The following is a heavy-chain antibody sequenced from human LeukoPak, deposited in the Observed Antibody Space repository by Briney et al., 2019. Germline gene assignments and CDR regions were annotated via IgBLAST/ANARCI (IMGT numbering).Heavy chain of an antibody. V-gene: IGHV4-39*01. Sequence: GSLRLSCAASGFTVSRNYMSWVRQAPGKGLGWIGSIYYSGNTYYNASLKSQVSISIDTSKNQFSLRLTSVTAADTAVYYCARQTGSGLFILPGGQGTLVTVSS. CDR3: ARQTGSGLFILP. J-gene: IGHJ4*02. CDR1: GFTVSRNY. D-gene: IGHD3/OR15-3a*01. CDR2: IYYSGNT.